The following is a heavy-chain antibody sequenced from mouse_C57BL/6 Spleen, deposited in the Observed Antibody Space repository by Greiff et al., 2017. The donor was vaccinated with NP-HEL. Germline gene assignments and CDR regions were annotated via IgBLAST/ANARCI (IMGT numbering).Heavy chain of an antibody. J-gene: IGHJ3*01. V-gene: IGHV1-50*01. CDR3: ARRGYGNHAGFAY. CDR1: GYTFTSYW. CDR2: IDPSDSYT. Sequence: QVQLQQPGAELVKPGASVKLSCKASGYTFTSYWMQWVKQRPGQGLEWIGEIDPSDSYTNYNQKFKGKATLTVDTSSSTAYMQLSSLTSEDSAVYYCARRGYGNHAGFAYWGQGTLVTVSA. D-gene: IGHD2-1*01.